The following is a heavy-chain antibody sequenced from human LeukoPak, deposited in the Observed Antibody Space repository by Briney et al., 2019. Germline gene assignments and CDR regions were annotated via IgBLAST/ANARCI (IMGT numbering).Heavy chain of an antibody. CDR2: IDSDGSNT. Sequence: GGSLRLSCAASGFTFTNYWMHWVRQAPGKGLVWVSRIDSDGSNTNYADSVKGRFTISRDNAKNTVYLQMNGLRAEDTAVYYCARILVGGTRAFDIWGQGTMVTVSS. V-gene: IGHV3-74*01. D-gene: IGHD3-22*01. CDR1: GFTFTNYW. CDR3: ARILVGGTRAFDI. J-gene: IGHJ3*02.